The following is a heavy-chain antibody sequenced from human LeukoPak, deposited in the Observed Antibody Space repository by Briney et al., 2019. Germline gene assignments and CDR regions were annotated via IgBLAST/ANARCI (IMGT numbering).Heavy chain of an antibody. CDR1: GTSISSSY. CDR2: IYYSGST. D-gene: IGHD3-22*01. Sequence: PSETLSLTCTFSGTSISSSYWSWIRQPPGRGLEWIAYIYYSGSTNYNPSLKSRVTISVDTSKNQFSLKLSSVTAADTAVYYCARDSSVYYFDYWGQGTLVTVS. J-gene: IGHJ4*02. V-gene: IGHV4-59*01. CDR3: ARDSSVYYFDY.